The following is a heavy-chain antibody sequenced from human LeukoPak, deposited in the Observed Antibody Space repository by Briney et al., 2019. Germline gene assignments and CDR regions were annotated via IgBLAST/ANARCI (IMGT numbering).Heavy chain of an antibody. V-gene: IGHV4-4*02. J-gene: IGHJ4*02. Sequence: SGTLSLTXTVSGDSINSLDLWSWVRQPPGKGLEWIGEMYLSGTTHSNPSVKSRVTISIVKSKNQFFLNLSSVTAADTAVYYCAGLVGRYSSGLYYYYFDYWGQGTLVTVSS. D-gene: IGHD3-22*01. CDR1: GDSINSLDL. CDR3: AGLVGRYSSGLYYYYFDY. CDR2: MYLSGTT.